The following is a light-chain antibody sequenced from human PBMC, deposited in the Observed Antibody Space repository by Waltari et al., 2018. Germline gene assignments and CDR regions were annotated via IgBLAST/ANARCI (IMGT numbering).Light chain of an antibody. Sequence: SYVLTQPPSVSVAPGKTARITCGGNNSGSKSVHWYQQKPGQAPVLAVYDDSDRPSGVPERFSGSNSGNTATLTISRVEGGDEADYYCQVWDSSSDWVCGGGTKLTVL. V-gene: IGLV3-21*03. J-gene: IGLJ3*02. CDR2: DDS. CDR1: NSGSKS. CDR3: QVWDSSSDWV.